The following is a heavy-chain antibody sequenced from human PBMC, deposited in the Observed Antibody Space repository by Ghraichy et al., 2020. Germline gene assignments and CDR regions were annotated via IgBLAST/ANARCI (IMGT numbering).Heavy chain of an antibody. D-gene: IGHD2-21*02. Sequence: SETLSLTCTVSGGSISSSSYYWGWIRQPPGKGLEWIGSIYYSGSTYYNPSLKSRVTISVDTSKNQFSLKLSSVTAADTAVYYCARRGGDKGYWGQGTLVTVSS. J-gene: IGHJ4*02. CDR2: IYYSGST. CDR3: ARRGGDKGY. V-gene: IGHV4-39*01. CDR1: GGSISSSSYY.